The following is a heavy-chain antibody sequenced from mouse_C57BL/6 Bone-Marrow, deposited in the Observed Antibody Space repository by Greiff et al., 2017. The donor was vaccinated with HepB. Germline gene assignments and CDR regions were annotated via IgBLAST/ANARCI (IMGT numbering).Heavy chain of an antibody. CDR1: GYTFTNYW. D-gene: IGHD2-3*01. CDR2: IYPGGGYT. V-gene: IGHV1-63*01. J-gene: IGHJ4*01. CDR3: AGWLLPYDYAMDY. Sequence: VQLQQSGAELVRPGTSVKMSCKASGYTFTNYWIGWAKQRPGHGLEWIGDIYPGGGYTNYNEKFKGKATLTADKSSSTAYMQFSSLTSEDSAIYYCAGWLLPYDYAMDYWGQGTSVTVSS.